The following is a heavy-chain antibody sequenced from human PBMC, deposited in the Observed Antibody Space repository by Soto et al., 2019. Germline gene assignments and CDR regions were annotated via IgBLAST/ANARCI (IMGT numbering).Heavy chain of an antibody. CDR3: AHRPRGPTYTEDWFDP. J-gene: IGHJ5*02. Sequence: SGPTLVNPTQTLTLTCTFSGFSLSTSGVGVGWIRQPPGKALEWLALIYWDDDKRYSPSLKSRLTITKDTSKTQVVLTMTNMDSVDTATYYCAHRPRGPTYTEDWFDPWGQGTLVTVSS. CDR1: GFSLSTSGVG. CDR2: IYWDDDK. D-gene: IGHD1-20*01. V-gene: IGHV2-5*02.